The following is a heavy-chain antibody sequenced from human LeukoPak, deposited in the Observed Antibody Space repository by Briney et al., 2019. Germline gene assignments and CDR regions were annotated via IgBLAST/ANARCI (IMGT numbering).Heavy chain of an antibody. Sequence: ASVKVSCKTSGYSFTGYYIHWVRQAPGQGLEWMGWINPNTGGTNYAQKFQGRVTMTRDTSISTAYMELSRLRSDDTAVYYCARDLKRVNIVVVPAAISYWGQGTLVTVSS. CDR3: ARDLKRVNIVVVPAAISY. CDR1: GYSFTGYY. V-gene: IGHV1-2*02. J-gene: IGHJ4*02. CDR2: INPNTGGT. D-gene: IGHD2-2*01.